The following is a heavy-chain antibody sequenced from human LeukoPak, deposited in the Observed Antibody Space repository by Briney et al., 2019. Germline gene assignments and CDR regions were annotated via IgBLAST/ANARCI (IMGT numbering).Heavy chain of an antibody. V-gene: IGHV3-21*01. Sequence: GGSLRLSCAASGFTFSNAWMSWVRQAPGKGLEWVSSISSSGSYIYYADSVKGRFTISRDNAKNSLYLQMNSLRAEDTAVYYCASDGGRYYDSSGYFTGDYWGQGTLVTVSS. CDR2: ISSSGSYI. CDR3: ASDGGRYYDSSGYFTGDY. D-gene: IGHD3-22*01. CDR1: GFTFSNAW. J-gene: IGHJ4*02.